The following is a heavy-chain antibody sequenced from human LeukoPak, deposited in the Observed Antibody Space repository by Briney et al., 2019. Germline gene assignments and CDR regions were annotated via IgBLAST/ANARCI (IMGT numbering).Heavy chain of an antibody. J-gene: IGHJ4*02. V-gene: IGHV1-2*02. CDR1: GYTFTDYY. D-gene: IGHD6-6*01. CDR2: INPHSGGT. CDR3: ARGSSYSSSLYYFEY. Sequence: ASVKVSCKASGYTFTDYYMHWVRQAPGQGLEWMGWINPHSGGTNYAQKFQGRVTMTRDTSISTVYMEVSRLRSDDMAVYYCARGSSYSSSLYYFEYWGQGTLVTVSS.